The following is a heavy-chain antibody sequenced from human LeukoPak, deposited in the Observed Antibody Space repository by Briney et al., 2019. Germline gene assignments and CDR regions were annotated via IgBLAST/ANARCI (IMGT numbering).Heavy chain of an antibody. CDR1: GGSISSSSYY. D-gene: IGHD2-2*01. CDR2: IYYSGST. V-gene: IGHV4-39*01. CDR3: ARHPGDIVVVPAAKNYYYMDV. J-gene: IGHJ6*03. Sequence: PSETLSLTCTVSGGSISSSSYYWGWIRQPPGKGLEWIGSIYYSGSTYYNPSLKSRVTISVDTSKNQFSLKLSSVTAADTAVYYCARHPGDIVVVPAAKNYYYMDVWGKGTTVTVSS.